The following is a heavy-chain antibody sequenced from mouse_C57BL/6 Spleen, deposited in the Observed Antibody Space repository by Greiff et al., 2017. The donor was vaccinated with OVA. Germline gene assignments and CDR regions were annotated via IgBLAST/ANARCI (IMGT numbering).Heavy chain of an antibody. V-gene: IGHV1-64*01. D-gene: IGHD1-2*01. CDR1: GYTFTSYW. CDR3: AREAITTALDY. Sequence: VQLQQPGAELVKPGASVKLSCKASGYTFTSYWMHWVKQRPGQGLEWIGMIHPNSGSTNYNEKFKSKATLTVDKSSSTAYMQLSSLTSEDAAVYYCAREAITTALDYWGQGTTLTVSS. CDR2: IHPNSGST. J-gene: IGHJ2*01.